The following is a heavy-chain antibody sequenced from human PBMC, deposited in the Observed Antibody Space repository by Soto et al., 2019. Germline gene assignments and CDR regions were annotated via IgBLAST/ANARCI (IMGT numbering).Heavy chain of an antibody. D-gene: IGHD1-20*01. Sequence: QVQLQESGPGLVKPSETLSLTCTVSGGSISSYYWSWIRQPPGKGLEWIGYIYYSGSTNYNPSLKSRVTIPVDTSKNPFSLKRSSVTAADTAVYYCARDLNNWNDGPYFDYWGQGTLVTVSS. V-gene: IGHV4-59*01. CDR3: ARDLNNWNDGPYFDY. J-gene: IGHJ4*02. CDR1: GGSISSYY. CDR2: IYYSGST.